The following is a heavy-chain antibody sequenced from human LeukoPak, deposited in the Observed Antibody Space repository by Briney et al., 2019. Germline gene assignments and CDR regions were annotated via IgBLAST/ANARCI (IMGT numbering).Heavy chain of an antibody. Sequence: SETLSLTCTVSGGSISNYWTWIRQPPGKGLEWIGSIYHSGSTYYNPSLKSRVTISVDTSKNQFSLKLSSVTAADTAVYYCARRYPPRYYDILTGYYRRYYFDYWGQGTLVTVSS. J-gene: IGHJ4*02. CDR2: IYHSGST. V-gene: IGHV4-38-2*02. CDR1: GGSISNY. CDR3: ARRYPPRYYDILTGYYRRYYFDY. D-gene: IGHD3-9*01.